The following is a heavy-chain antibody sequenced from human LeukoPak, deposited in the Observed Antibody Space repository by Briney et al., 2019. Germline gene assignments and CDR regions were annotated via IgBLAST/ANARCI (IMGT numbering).Heavy chain of an antibody. V-gene: IGHV1-69*06. Sequence: ASVKVSCKASGGTFSSSAISWVRQAPGQGLEWMGGIIPVFGTTNYAQKFQDRVTITADKSTSTAYMELSSLRSEDTAVYYCARVVGLTGYSSSWYSGYYYYMDVWGKGTTVTVSS. D-gene: IGHD6-13*01. CDR3: ARVVGLTGYSSSWYSGYYYYMDV. J-gene: IGHJ6*03. CDR2: IIPVFGTT. CDR1: GGTFSSSA.